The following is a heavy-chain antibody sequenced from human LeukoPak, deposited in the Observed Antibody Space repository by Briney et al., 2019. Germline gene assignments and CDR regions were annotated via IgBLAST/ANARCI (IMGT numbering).Heavy chain of an antibody. D-gene: IGHD3-10*01. CDR1: GFTFRTYW. Sequence: GGSLRPSCSTSGFTFRTYWMHWVRQAPGKGLEWVSRINSDGSSTSYADTLKGRFTISRDNAKNTLYLQMNSLRAEDTAVYYCTRAGSFRHDYWGQGTLVTVSS. J-gene: IGHJ4*02. V-gene: IGHV3-74*01. CDR3: TRAGSFRHDY. CDR2: INSDGSST.